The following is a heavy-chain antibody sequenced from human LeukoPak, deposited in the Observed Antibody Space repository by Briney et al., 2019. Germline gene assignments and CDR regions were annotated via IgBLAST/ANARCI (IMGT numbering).Heavy chain of an antibody. CDR2: ITGSGTNR. CDR1: GFTFSNYA. CDR3: VIWGDYDVLTGYYVPDY. J-gene: IGHJ4*02. Sequence: AGGSLRLSCVASGFTFSNYAMSWARQAPGKGLEWVSAITGSGTNRYYADSLKGRFTTSRDNSKNAVFLQMNSLRHEDTAIYYCVIWGDYDVLTGYYVPDYWGQGTLVTVAS. D-gene: IGHD3-9*01. V-gene: IGHV3-23*01.